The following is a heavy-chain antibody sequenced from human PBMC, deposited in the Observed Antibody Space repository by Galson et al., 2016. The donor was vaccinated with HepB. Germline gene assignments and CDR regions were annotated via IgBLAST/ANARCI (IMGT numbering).Heavy chain of an antibody. CDR3: AKGVGAYSYGHFEF. CDR1: GFIFSHYG. V-gene: IGHV3-30*18. D-gene: IGHD5-18*01. CDR2: ISYDGSNK. J-gene: IGHJ4*02. Sequence: SLRLSCAASGFIFSHYGMHWVRQAPGKGLEWVAVISYDGSNKYSTDSVKGRFTVSRDNSKNTLFLQMDSLTVEDAAVYYCAKGVGAYSYGHFEFWGQGTLVTVSS.